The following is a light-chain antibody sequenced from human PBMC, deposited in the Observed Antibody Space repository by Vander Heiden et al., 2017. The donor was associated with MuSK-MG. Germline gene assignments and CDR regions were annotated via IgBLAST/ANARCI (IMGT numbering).Light chain of an antibody. CDR2: SGS. J-gene: IGKJ2*01. CDR3: MQALQTPYT. V-gene: IGKV2-28*01. Sequence: DIVMTQSPLSLPVTPGEPASISCRSSQSLLHSNGYNYLDWYLQKPGQSPQILIYSGSNWAFGVPDRFSGSASGTDFTLKISRVEAEDVGVYYCMQALQTPYTFGQGTKLEMK. CDR1: QSLLHSNGYNY.